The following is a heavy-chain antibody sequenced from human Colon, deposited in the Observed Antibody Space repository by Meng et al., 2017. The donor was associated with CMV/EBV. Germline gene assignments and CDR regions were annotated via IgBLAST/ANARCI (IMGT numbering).Heavy chain of an antibody. CDR3: ARGRSGSNWNYDG. V-gene: IGHV1-2*02. J-gene: IGHJ4*02. CDR1: GYTFTGYY. Sequence: ASVKVSCKASGYTFTGYYIHWVRQAPGQGLEWMGWINPNSGGTNYAQKFQGRVTMTRDTSISTAYMELSRLRSDDTAVYYCARGRSGSNWNYDGWGQGTLVTVSS. D-gene: IGHD1-7*01. CDR2: INPNSGGT.